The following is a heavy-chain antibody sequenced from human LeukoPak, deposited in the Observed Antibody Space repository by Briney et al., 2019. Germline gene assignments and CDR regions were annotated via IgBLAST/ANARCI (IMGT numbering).Heavy chain of an antibody. CDR3: ARGTRPRKLDP. D-gene: IGHD2-8*01. Sequence: GGSLRLSCAASGFTFSSYSMNWVRQAPGKGLEWVSYISSSSSTIYYADSVKGRFTISRDNAKNSLYLQMNSLRAEDTAVYYCARGTRPRKLDPWGQGTLVTVSS. CDR1: GFTFSSYS. CDR2: ISSSSSTI. J-gene: IGHJ5*02. V-gene: IGHV3-48*04.